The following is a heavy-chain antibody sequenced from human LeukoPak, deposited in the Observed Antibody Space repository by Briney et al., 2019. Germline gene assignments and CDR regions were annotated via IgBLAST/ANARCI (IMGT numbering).Heavy chain of an antibody. J-gene: IGHJ6*02. CDR2: INPNSGGT. D-gene: IGHD3-3*01. Sequence: ASVKVSCKASGYTFTDYYIHWVRQAPGQGLEWMGWINPNSGGTNYAQKFQGRVTMTRDTSISTAYMELSRLRSDDTAVYYCARDKRTLRFLEWFGMDVWGQGTTVTVSS. CDR3: ARDKRTLRFLEWFGMDV. V-gene: IGHV1-2*02. CDR1: GYTFTDYY.